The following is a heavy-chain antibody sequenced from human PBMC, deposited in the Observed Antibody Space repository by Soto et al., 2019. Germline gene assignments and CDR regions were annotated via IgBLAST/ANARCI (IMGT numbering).Heavy chain of an antibody. J-gene: IGHJ3*02. V-gene: IGHV4-34*01. CDR1: GGSFSGYY. CDR2: INRSGST. CDR3: ARDFYCSSTSCYVSAFDI. Sequence: QVQLQQWGAGLLKPSETLSLTCAVYGGSFSGYYWSWIRQPPGKGLEWIGEINRSGSTNYNPSLKSRVTISVDTSKNQFSLKLSSVTAADTAVYYCARDFYCSSTSCYVSAFDIWGQGTMVTVSS. D-gene: IGHD2-2*01.